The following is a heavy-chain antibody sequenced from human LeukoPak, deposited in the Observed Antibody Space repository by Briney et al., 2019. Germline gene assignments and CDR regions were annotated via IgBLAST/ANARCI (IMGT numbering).Heavy chain of an antibody. D-gene: IGHD3-22*01. CDR1: GFAFSSYS. J-gene: IGHJ4*02. V-gene: IGHV3-21*01. Sequence: PGGSLRLSCAASGFAFSSYSMNWVRQAPGKGLEWVSSISSSSSYIYYADSVKGRFTISRDNAKNSLYLQMNSLRAEDTAVYYCARDTVPDYYDSSGYRSRPYYFDYWGQGTLVTVSS. CDR2: ISSSSSYI. CDR3: ARDTVPDYYDSSGYRSRPYYFDY.